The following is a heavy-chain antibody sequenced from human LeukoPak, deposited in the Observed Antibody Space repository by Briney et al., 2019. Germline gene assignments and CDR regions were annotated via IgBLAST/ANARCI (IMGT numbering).Heavy chain of an antibody. D-gene: IGHD3-9*01. CDR2: AYYRSKWYN. V-gene: IGHV6-1*01. CDR3: ARSNYDILTGYSYYFDY. J-gene: IGHJ4*02. Sequence: SQTLSLTCAISGDSVSSNSAAWNWIRQSPSRGLEWLGRAYYRSKWYNDYAVSVKSRITINPDTSKNQFSLQLNSVTPEDTAVYYCARSNYDILTGYSYYFDYWGQGTLVTVSS. CDR1: GDSVSSNSAA.